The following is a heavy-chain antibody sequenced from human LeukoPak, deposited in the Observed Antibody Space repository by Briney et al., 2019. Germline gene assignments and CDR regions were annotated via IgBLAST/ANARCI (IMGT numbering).Heavy chain of an antibody. D-gene: IGHD3-10*01. V-gene: IGHV4-59*12. Sequence: SETLSLTCTVSGGSISNYYRSWIRQPPGKGLEWIGYVYYSGRTNYNPSLKSRVTISVDKSKNQFSLKLSSVTAADTAVYYCARDYYGSGRDYWGQGTLVTVSS. J-gene: IGHJ4*02. CDR2: VYYSGRT. CDR3: ARDYYGSGRDY. CDR1: GGSISNYY.